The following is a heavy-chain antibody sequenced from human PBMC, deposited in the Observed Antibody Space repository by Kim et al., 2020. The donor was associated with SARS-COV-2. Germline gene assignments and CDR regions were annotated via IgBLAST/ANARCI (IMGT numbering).Heavy chain of an antibody. V-gene: IGHV4-59*01. CDR3: ARVRTPDYYYGMDV. Sequence: SETLSLTCTVSGGSISSYYWSWIRQPPGKGLEWIGYIYYSGSTNYNPSLKSRVTISVDTSKNQFSLKLSSVTAADTAVYYCARVRTPDYYYGMDVWGQGTTVTVSS. D-gene: IGHD2-15*01. CDR2: IYYSGST. CDR1: GGSISSYY. J-gene: IGHJ6*02.